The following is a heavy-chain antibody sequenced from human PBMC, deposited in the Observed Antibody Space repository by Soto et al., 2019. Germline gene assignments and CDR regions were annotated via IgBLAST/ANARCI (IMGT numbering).Heavy chain of an antibody. Sequence: QVQLVESGGGVVQPGRSLRLSCAASGFTFSSYGMHWVRQAPGKGLEWVAVIWYDGSNKYYADSVKGRFTISRDNSKNTLYLQMNSLRAEDTAVYYCARDKDYGFDYWGQGTLVTVSS. D-gene: IGHD4-17*01. CDR2: IWYDGSNK. V-gene: IGHV3-33*01. CDR3: ARDKDYGFDY. CDR1: GFTFSSYG. J-gene: IGHJ4*02.